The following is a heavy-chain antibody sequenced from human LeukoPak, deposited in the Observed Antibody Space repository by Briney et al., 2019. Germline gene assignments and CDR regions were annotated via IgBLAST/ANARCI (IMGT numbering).Heavy chain of an antibody. CDR2: ISYVGSNK. CDR1: GFTFSSYA. J-gene: IGHJ4*02. CDR3: ARVATFHYYFDY. D-gene: IGHD5-12*01. V-gene: IGHV3-30-3*02. Sequence: GGSLRLSCAASGFTFSSYAMHWVRQAPGKGLEWVAVISYVGSNKYYADSVKGRFTISRDNSKNTLYLQMNSLRAEDTAVYYCARVATFHYYFDYWGQGTLVTVSS.